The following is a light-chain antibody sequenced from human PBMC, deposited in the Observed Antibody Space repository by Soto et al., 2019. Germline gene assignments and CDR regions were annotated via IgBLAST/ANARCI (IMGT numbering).Light chain of an antibody. J-gene: IGLJ2*01. CDR3: SSYTSFDTVI. Sequence: QSALTQPPSVSGSPGLSVTISCTGSSSDIGSYTRVSWYQQHPASAPKLLIYEVTRRASGAPDRFSGSASGNTASLTISGVQAEDEADYYCSSYTSFDTVIFGGGTKLTVL. V-gene: IGLV2-18*02. CDR2: EVT. CDR1: SSDIGSYTR.